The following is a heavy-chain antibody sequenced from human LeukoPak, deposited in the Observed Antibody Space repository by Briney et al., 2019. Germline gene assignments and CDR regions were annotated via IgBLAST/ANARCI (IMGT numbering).Heavy chain of an antibody. D-gene: IGHD3-3*01. V-gene: IGHV4-59*01. Sequence: SETLSLTCTVSGGSINNYYWSWLRQPPGKGLEWIAYIYYTGSTSYNPSLTSRVTISVDTSQNQFSLKLSSVTAADTAVYYCARRGRDFGVVIIANSDAFDIWGQGTMVTVSS. CDR3: ARRGRDFGVVIIANSDAFDI. J-gene: IGHJ3*02. CDR1: GGSINNYY. CDR2: IYYTGST.